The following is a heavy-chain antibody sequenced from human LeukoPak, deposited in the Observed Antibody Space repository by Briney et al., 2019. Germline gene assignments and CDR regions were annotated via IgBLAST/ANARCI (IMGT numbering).Heavy chain of an antibody. Sequence: PGGSLTLSCAASGFTFSDHYMSWFRQAPGKGLEWVSYISNSGSLKYYADSVKGRFTISRDNAKNSLYLQMNSLRVEETAVYYCARNEGSYWGQGTLVTVSS. V-gene: IGHV3-11*01. D-gene: IGHD3-10*01. CDR1: GFTFSDHY. J-gene: IGHJ4*02. CDR2: ISNSGSLK. CDR3: ARNEGSY.